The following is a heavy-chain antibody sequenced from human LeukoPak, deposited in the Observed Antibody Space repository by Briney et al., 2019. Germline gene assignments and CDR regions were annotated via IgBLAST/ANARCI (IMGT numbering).Heavy chain of an antibody. CDR1: GGSFSGYY. J-gene: IGHJ3*02. CDR2: MYYSGDT. D-gene: IGHD3-10*01. CDR3: ARVRPGASRPFDT. V-gene: IGHV4-59*01. Sequence: SETLSLTCAVYGGSFSGYYWSWIRQTPGKGLEWIAYMYYSGDTDYNPSLQSRVTISADTSKGQLFLKLTSVTAADTAVYYCARVRPGASRPFDTWGQGTMVTVSS.